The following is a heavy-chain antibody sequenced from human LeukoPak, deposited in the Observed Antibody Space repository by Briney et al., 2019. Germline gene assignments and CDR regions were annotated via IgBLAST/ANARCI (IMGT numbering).Heavy chain of an antibody. CDR1: GGSISSSSYY. V-gene: IGHV4-39*01. J-gene: IGHJ5*02. D-gene: IGHD3/OR15-3a*01. CDR3: ARRGLGWFDP. Sequence: SETLSLTCTVSGGSISSSSYYWGWIRQPPGKGLEWIGSIYYSGSTYYNPSLKSRVTISVDTSKNQFSLKLSSVTAADTAVYYCARRGLGWFDPWGQGTLVTVSS. CDR2: IYYSGST.